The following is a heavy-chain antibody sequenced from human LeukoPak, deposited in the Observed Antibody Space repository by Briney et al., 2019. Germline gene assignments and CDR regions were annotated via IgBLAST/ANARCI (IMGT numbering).Heavy chain of an antibody. CDR2: ISAYNGDT. V-gene: IGHV1-18*01. CDR1: GYTFSSYG. D-gene: IGHD3-16*01. CDR3: ASFSGIMIERSGYFDY. J-gene: IGHJ4*02. Sequence: GASVKVSCKASGYTFSSYGINWVRQAPGEGLEWMGWISAYNGDTIYAQKFQGRVTMTADTSTNTAYMDLRSLRSDDTAVYYCASFSGIMIERSGYFDYWGQGTLVTVSS.